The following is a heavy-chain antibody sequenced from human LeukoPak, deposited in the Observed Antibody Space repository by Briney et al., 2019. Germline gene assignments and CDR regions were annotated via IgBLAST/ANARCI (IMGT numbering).Heavy chain of an antibody. CDR3: ARVGYDSSGYYRHDAFDI. V-gene: IGHV4-34*01. J-gene: IGHJ3*02. CDR2: INHSGST. CDR1: GGSFSGYY. D-gene: IGHD3-22*01. Sequence: SETLSLTCAVYGGSFSGYYWSWIRQPPGKGPEWIGEINHSGSTNYNPSLKSRVTISVDTSKNQFSLKLSSVTAADTAVYYCARVGYDSSGYYRHDAFDIWGQGTMVTVSS.